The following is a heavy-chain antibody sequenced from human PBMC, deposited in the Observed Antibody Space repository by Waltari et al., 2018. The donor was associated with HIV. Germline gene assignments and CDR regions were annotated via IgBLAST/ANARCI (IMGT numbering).Heavy chain of an antibody. CDR2: IYYSGST. V-gene: IGHV4-59*01. CDR1: GGSISSYY. D-gene: IGHD5-12*01. J-gene: IGHJ3*02. CDR3: ARDPYSGYESDAFDI. Sequence: QVQLQESGPGLVKPSETLSLTCTVSGGSISSYYWSWIRPPPGKGLEWIGYIYYSGSTNYNPSLKSRVTISVDTSKNQFSLKLSSVTAADTAVYYCARDPYSGYESDAFDIWGQGTMVTVSS.